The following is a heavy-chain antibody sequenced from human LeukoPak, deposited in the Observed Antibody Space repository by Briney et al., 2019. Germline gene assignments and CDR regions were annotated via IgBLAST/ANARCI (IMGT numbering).Heavy chain of an antibody. V-gene: IGHV4-59*01. Sequence: SETLSLTCTVSGGSISSYYWSWIRQPPGKGLEWIGYIYYSGSTNYSPSLKSRVTISVDTSKNQFSLKLSSVTAADTAVYYCARITASRGYWYFDLWGRGTLVTVSS. D-gene: IGHD6-25*01. J-gene: IGHJ2*01. CDR3: ARITASRGYWYFDL. CDR1: GGSISSYY. CDR2: IYYSGST.